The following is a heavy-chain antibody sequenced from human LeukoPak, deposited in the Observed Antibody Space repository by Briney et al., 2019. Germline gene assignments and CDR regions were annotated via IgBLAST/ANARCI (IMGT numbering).Heavy chain of an antibody. CDR2: VSPSGGST. Sequence: GGSLRLSCADSGFTFSIYAMSWVRQAPGKGLEWVSTVSPSGGSTHYADSVKGRFTISRDNSKNTLYLQMSSLRADDTAVYFCAKWGEDTAMVTFDYWGQGTLVTVSS. J-gene: IGHJ4*02. D-gene: IGHD5-18*01. V-gene: IGHV3-23*01. CDR1: GFTFSIYA. CDR3: AKWGEDTAMVTFDY.